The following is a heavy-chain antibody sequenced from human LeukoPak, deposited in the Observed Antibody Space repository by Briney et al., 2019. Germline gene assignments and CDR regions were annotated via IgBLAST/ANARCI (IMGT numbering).Heavy chain of an antibody. Sequence: GGSLRLSCAASGFAFNTYAMHWLPQAPGQGLECVALIWRDGCHKFYSNSVRGLFTISRDNSKNTVSLKMKNLRPEDTTVYYCTGEIFGSGSYPGFWGQGTLVTVSS. CDR2: IWRDGCHK. J-gene: IGHJ4*02. V-gene: IGHV3-33*01. CDR1: GFAFNTYA. D-gene: IGHD3-10*01. CDR3: TGEIFGSGSYPGF.